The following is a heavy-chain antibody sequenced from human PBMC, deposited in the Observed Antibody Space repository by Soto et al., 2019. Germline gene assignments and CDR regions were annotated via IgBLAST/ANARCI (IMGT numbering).Heavy chain of an antibody. Sequence: PGESLKISCKGSGYSFTSYWIGWVRQMPGKGLEWMGIIYPGDSDTRYSPSFQGQVTISADKSISTAYLQWSSLKASDTAMYYCARHGYYGSGSYLSKYYYYGMDVWGQGTTVTVSS. CDR2: IYPGDSDT. D-gene: IGHD3-10*01. J-gene: IGHJ6*02. V-gene: IGHV5-51*01. CDR1: GYSFTSYW. CDR3: ARHGYYGSGSYLSKYYYYGMDV.